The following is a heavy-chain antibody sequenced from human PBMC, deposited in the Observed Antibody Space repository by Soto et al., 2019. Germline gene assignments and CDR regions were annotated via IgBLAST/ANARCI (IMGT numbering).Heavy chain of an antibody. Sequence: EVELLESGGDLVQPGGSLGLSCAASGFTFSSYDMSWVRQARGKGLERVSGTGVYANTYYADSVKGRFTISRDDSRNTVHLQLTSLRVDDTAVYYCAKESTVGSPGDYFDPWGQGTLVTVSS. J-gene: IGHJ4*02. V-gene: IGHV3-23*01. CDR1: GFTFSSYD. CDR2: TGVYANT. D-gene: IGHD1-26*01. CDR3: AKESTVGSPGDYFDP.